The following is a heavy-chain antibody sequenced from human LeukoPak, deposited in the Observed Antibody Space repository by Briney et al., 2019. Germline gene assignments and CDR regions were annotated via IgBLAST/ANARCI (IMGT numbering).Heavy chain of an antibody. CDR3: ARGSHSYYDFWSGYIDY. CDR1: GFTFSSYG. CDR2: ISYDGSNK. D-gene: IGHD3-3*01. V-gene: IGHV3-30*03. Sequence: GGSLRLSCAASGFTFSSYGMHWVRQAPGKGLEWVAVISYDGSNKYYADSVKGRFTISRDNSKNTLYLQMNSLRAEDTAVYYCARGSHSYYDFWSGYIDYWGQGTLVTVSS. J-gene: IGHJ4*02.